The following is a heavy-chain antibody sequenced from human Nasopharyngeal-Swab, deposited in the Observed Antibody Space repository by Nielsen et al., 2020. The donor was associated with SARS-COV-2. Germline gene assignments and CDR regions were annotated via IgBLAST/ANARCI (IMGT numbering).Heavy chain of an antibody. CDR3: ARDSDDFWSVKNWGYYYYYGMDV. CDR1: GYTFTSYG. J-gene: IGHJ6*02. CDR2: ISAYNGNT. D-gene: IGHD3-3*01. Sequence: SVKVSCKASGYTFTSYGISWVRQAPGQGLEWMGWISAYNGNTNYAQKLQGRVTMTTDTSTSTAYMELRSLRSDDTAVYYCARDSDDFWSVKNWGYYYYYGMDVWGQGTTVTVSS. V-gene: IGHV1-18*01.